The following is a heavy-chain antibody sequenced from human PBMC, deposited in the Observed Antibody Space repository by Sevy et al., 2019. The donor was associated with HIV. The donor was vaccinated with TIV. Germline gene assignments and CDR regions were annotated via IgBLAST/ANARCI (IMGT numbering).Heavy chain of an antibody. CDR2: IYHSGST. D-gene: IGHD3-3*01. Sequence: SETLSLTCAVSGGSISSGGYSWSWIRQPPGKGLEWIGYIYHSGSTYYNPSLKSRVTISVERSKNQFSLKLSSVTAADTAVYYCARALYDFWSGYYQPTFDYWGQGTLVTVSS. CDR1: GGSISSGGYS. J-gene: IGHJ4*02. V-gene: IGHV4-30-2*01. CDR3: ARALYDFWSGYYQPTFDY.